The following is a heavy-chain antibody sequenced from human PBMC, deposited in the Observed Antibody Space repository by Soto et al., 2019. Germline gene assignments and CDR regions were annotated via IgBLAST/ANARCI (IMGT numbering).Heavy chain of an antibody. J-gene: IGHJ6*02. CDR3: ARRPPGGIAAAGGMDV. Sequence: GESLKISCQVSGYSFTNFWISWVRQMPGKGLECMGIIYPADSDTRYSPSFQGQVTISAYKSISTAYLQWSSLKASDTAMYYCARRPPGGIAAAGGMDVWGQGTTVTVSS. CDR1: GYSFTNFW. CDR2: IYPADSDT. V-gene: IGHV5-51*01. D-gene: IGHD6-13*01.